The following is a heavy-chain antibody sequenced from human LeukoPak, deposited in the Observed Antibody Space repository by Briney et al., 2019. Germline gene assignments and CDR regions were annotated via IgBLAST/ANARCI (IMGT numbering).Heavy chain of an antibody. V-gene: IGHV1-69*13. J-gene: IGHJ4*02. CDR1: GGTFSSYA. D-gene: IGHD6-13*01. Sequence: ASVTVSCTASGGTFSSYAISWVRQAPGQGLEWMGGIIPIFGTANYAQKFQGRVTITADGSTSTAYMELSSLRSEDTAVYYCARASSSWYATFDYWGQGTLVTVSS. CDR2: IIPIFGTA. CDR3: ARASSSWYATFDY.